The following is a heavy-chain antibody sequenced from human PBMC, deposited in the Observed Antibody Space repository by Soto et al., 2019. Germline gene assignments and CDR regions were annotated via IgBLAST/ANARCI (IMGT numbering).Heavy chain of an antibody. D-gene: IGHD3-10*01. CDR1: GGSFSGYQ. CDR3: ARGLILWFGELSRRGGYYYYMDV. V-gene: IGHV4-34*01. J-gene: IGHJ6*03. CDR2: INDSGNI. Sequence: QVQLQQWGAGLLKPSETLSLTCAVYGGSFSGYQWSWIRQTPGTGLEWIGEINDSGNINYNPSLKSRVTMLVDTAKKQISLKLSSVTAADTAVYYCARGLILWFGELSRRGGYYYYMDVWGKGTTVTVSS.